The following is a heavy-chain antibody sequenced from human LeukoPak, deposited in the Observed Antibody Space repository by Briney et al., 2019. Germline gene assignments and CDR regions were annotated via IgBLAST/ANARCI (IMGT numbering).Heavy chain of an antibody. D-gene: IGHD6-19*01. Sequence: GGSLRLSCAASGFTFSSYSMNWVRQAPGKGLEWVSSISSSSSYIYYADSVKGRFTISRDNAKNSLYLQMNSLRAEDTAVYYCARDRGGSYSSGWYAFDICGQGTMVTVSS. CDR1: GFTFSSYS. CDR2: ISSSSSYI. CDR3: ARDRGGSYSSGWYAFDI. V-gene: IGHV3-21*01. J-gene: IGHJ3*02.